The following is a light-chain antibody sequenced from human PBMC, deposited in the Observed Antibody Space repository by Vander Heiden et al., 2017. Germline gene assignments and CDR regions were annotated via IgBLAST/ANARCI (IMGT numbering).Light chain of an antibody. CDR1: QGLSGA. CDR3: QQVNSYPLT. Sequence: AIQLTQSPSSLSASVGDRVSITCRASQGLSGALAWYQQKPGKAPKLLIFHASSLESGVPSRFSGSGSGTDFTLIISSLQPEDFATYYCQQVNSYPLTFGGWTKVEIK. CDR2: HAS. V-gene: IGKV1-13*02. J-gene: IGKJ4*01.